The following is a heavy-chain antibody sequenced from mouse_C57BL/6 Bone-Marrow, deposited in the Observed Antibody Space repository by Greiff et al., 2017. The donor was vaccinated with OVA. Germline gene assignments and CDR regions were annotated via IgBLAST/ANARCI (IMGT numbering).Heavy chain of an antibody. Sequence: QVHVKQPGAELVKPGASVKVSCKASGYTFTSYWMHWVKQRPGQGLEWIGRIHPSDSDTNYNQKFKGKATLTVDKSSSTAYMQLSSLTSEDSAVYYCAVGQRGYYYAMDYWGQGTSVTVSS. V-gene: IGHV1-74*01. CDR1: GYTFTSYW. CDR2: IHPSDSDT. CDR3: AVGQRGYYYAMDY. J-gene: IGHJ4*01.